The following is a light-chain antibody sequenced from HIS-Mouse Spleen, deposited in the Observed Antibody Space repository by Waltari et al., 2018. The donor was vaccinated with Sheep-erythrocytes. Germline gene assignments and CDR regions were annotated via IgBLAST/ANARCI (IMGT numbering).Light chain of an antibody. CDR1: KLGDKY. V-gene: IGLV3-1*01. J-gene: IGLJ1*01. Sequence: SYELTQPPSVSVSPGQTASITCSGDKLGDKYACWYQRKPGQSPVLVIYQDSKRPSGIPERFSGSNSGNTATLTISGTQAMDEADYYCCSYAGSYNHVFATGTKVTVL. CDR3: CSYAGSYNHV. CDR2: QDS.